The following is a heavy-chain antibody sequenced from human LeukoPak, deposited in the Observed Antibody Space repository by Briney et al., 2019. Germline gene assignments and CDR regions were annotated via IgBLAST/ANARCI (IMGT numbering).Heavy chain of an antibody. CDR3: ARDPEVNKQLPPDCFDY. J-gene: IGHJ4*02. D-gene: IGHD6-6*01. V-gene: IGHV3-33*01. CDR2: IWYDGSNT. Sequence: PGGSLRLSCAVSGFTFSSYGMHWVRQAPGKGLEWVAVIWYDGSNTYYADSVKGRFTISRDNSKNMLHLQMNSLRAEDTAVYYCARDPEVNKQLPPDCFDYWGQGTLVTVSS. CDR1: GFTFSSYG.